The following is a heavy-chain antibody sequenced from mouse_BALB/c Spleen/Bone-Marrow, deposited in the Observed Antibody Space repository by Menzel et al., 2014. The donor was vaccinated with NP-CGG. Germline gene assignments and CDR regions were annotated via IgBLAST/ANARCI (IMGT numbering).Heavy chain of an antibody. J-gene: IGHJ4*01. D-gene: IGHD2-1*01. CDR2: ISSGSSTI. Sequence: EVKLQESGGGLVQPGGSRKLSCAASGLTFSSFGMHWVRQAPEKGLEWVAYISSGSSTIYYADTVKGRFTISRDNLKHTLFLQMTSLRYEDTAMYYCARGGPIYYGNHYAMDYWSQGAPVTVSS. V-gene: IGHV5-17*02. CDR3: ARGGPIYYGNHYAMDY. CDR1: GLTFSSFG.